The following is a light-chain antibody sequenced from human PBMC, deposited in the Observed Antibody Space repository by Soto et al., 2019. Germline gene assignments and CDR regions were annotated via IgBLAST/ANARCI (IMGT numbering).Light chain of an antibody. J-gene: IGLJ2*01. CDR1: SSDVGGYNS. CDR2: EVS. V-gene: IGLV2-8*01. Sequence: QSALTQPPSASGSPGQSVTIPCTGTSSDVGGYNSVSWYQQHPGKVPKLMIYEVSKRPSGVPDRFSGSKSGNTASLTVSGLQAEDEADYYCSSYAGSNNLVFGGGTKLT. CDR3: SSYAGSNNLV.